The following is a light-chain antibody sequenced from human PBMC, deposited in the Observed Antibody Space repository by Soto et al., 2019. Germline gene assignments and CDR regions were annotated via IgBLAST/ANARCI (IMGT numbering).Light chain of an antibody. J-gene: IGLJ1*01. CDR2: DVS. V-gene: IGLV2-14*01. CDR3: SSYTSSSTYV. Sequence: GLEQPGAVVWFSGHAVTFPCKGTSSDVGGYNFVSWYQQHPGKAPKLMIYDVSDRPSGVSNRFSGSKSGNAASLTISGLQAEDEDDYYCSSYTSSSTYVFGTGTKVTVL. CDR1: SSDVGGYNF.